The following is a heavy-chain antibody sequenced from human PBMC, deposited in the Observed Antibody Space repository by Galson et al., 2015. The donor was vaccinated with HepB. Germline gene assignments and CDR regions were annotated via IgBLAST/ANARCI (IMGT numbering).Heavy chain of an antibody. Sequence: SVKVSCKASGYTFTSYGISWVRQAPGQGLEWMGWISAYNGNTNYAQNLQGRVTMTTDTSTSTAYMELRSLRSDDTAVYYCARATPRYCSVISCYNPPLRNYDAFDYYFDYWGPGTLGTGSS. CDR3: ARATPRYCSVISCYNPPLRNYDAFDYYFDY. CDR2: ISAYNGNT. J-gene: IGHJ4*02. CDR1: GYTFTSYG. V-gene: IGHV1-18*04. D-gene: IGHD2-2*02.